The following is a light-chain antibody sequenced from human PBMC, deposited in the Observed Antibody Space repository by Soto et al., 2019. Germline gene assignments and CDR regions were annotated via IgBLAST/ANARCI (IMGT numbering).Light chain of an antibody. J-gene: IGKJ2*01. CDR1: QSVDTNY. Sequence: EIGLTQSPDTLSLSPGERATLSCRASQSVDTNYLAWYQQKPGQPPRLLIYGASSRATGIPDRFSGSGSGTDFTLTISRLEPEDFAVYYCQQYGGSPLYTFGQGTKLEIK. V-gene: IGKV3-20*01. CDR3: QQYGGSPLYT. CDR2: GAS.